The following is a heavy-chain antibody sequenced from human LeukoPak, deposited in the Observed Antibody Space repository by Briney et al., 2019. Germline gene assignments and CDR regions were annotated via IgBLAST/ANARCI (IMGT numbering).Heavy chain of an antibody. CDR3: ARAIVATHSSGWYYFDY. Sequence: SETLSLTCTVSGGSISSGDYYWSWIRQPPGKGLEWIGYIYYSGSTYYNPSLKSRVTTSVDTSKNQFSLKLSSVTAADTAVYYCARAIVATHSSGWYYFDYWGQGTLVTVSS. CDR2: IYYSGST. CDR1: GGSISSGDYY. D-gene: IGHD6-19*01. V-gene: IGHV4-30-4*01. J-gene: IGHJ4*02.